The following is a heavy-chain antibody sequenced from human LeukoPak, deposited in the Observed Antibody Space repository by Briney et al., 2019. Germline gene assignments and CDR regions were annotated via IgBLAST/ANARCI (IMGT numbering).Heavy chain of an antibody. CDR1: GYSFINYW. CDR2: IYPGDSDT. J-gene: IGHJ4*02. CDR3: ARSGTAYSSYGY. D-gene: IGHD6-6*01. Sequence: HGESLKISCRGSGYSFINYWIGWVRQMPGKGLEWMGIIYPGDSDTRYNPSFEGQVIISADKSISTAYLQWSSLKASDTAMYYCARSGTAYSSYGYWGQGTLVTVSS. V-gene: IGHV5-51*01.